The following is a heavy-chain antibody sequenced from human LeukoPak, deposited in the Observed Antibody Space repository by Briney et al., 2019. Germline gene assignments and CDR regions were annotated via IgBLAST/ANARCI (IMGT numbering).Heavy chain of an antibody. CDR3: ATVDGSSGWTPGFDY. CDR1: GYTLTELS. V-gene: IGHV1-24*01. Sequence: ASVKVSCKVSGYTLTELSMHWVRQAPGKGLEWMGGFDPEDGETIYAQKFQGRVTMTEDTSTDTAYMELSSLRSEDTAVYYCATVDGSSGWTPGFDYWGQGTLVTVSS. J-gene: IGHJ4*02. D-gene: IGHD6-19*01. CDR2: FDPEDGET.